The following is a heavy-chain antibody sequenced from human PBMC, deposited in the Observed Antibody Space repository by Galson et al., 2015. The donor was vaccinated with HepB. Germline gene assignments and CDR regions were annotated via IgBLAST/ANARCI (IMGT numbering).Heavy chain of an antibody. D-gene: IGHD2-21*01. Sequence: SLRLSCAASGSTFSSYSMNWVRQAPGKGLEWVSYISSSSSTIYYADSVKGRFTISRDNAKNSLYLQMNSLRDEDTAVYYCARDLPKRLWWLDYWGQGTLVTVSS. J-gene: IGHJ4*02. CDR3: ARDLPKRLWWLDY. CDR2: ISSSSSTI. V-gene: IGHV3-48*02. CDR1: GSTFSSYS.